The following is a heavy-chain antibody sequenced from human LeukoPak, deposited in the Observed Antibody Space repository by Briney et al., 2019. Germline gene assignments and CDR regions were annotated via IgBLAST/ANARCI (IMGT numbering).Heavy chain of an antibody. CDR1: GFTFSSSA. J-gene: IGHJ4*02. CDR2: ISCSGGST. V-gene: IGHV3-23*01. D-gene: IGHD3-3*01. CDR3: AKDSTAYYDFWSGYPPVGYFDY. Sequence: GGSLRLSCAASGFTFSSSAMSWVRQAPGKGLEWVSAISCSGGSTYYADSVKGRFTISRDNSKNTLYLQMNSLRAEDTAVYYCAKDSTAYYDFWSGYPPVGYFDYWGQGTLDTVSS.